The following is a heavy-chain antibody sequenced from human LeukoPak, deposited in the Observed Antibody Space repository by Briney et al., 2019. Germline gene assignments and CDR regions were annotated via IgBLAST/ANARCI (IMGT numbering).Heavy chain of an antibody. CDR2: INHSGST. CDR1: GGSLSGYY. CDR3: ARGGVGATTAGFDY. D-gene: IGHD1-26*01. J-gene: IGHJ4*02. Sequence: SETLSLTCAVYGGSLSGYYWSWIRQPPGKGLEWIGEINHSGSTNYNPSLKSRVTISVDTSKNQFSLKLSSVTAADTAVYYCARGGVGATTAGFDYWGQGTLVTVSS. V-gene: IGHV4-34*01.